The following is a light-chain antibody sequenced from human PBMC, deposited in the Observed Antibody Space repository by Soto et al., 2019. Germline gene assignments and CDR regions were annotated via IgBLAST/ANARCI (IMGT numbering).Light chain of an antibody. CDR3: QQYGSSPLFT. Sequence: EIVLTQSPATLSLSPGERATLSCGASQSVSSSYLAWYQQKPGLEPRLLIYDASSRATGIPDRFSGSGSGTDFALTISRLEPEDFAVYYCQQYGSSPLFTFGPGTTVAIK. J-gene: IGKJ3*01. CDR2: DAS. CDR1: QSVSSSY. V-gene: IGKV3D-20*01.